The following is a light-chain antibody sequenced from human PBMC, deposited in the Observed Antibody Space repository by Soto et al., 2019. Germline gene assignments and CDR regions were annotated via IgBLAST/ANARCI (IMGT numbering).Light chain of an antibody. CDR2: GAS. CDR1: QSVSSSY. Sequence: EIVLTQSPGTLSLSPGERATLSCRASQSVSSSYLAWYQQKPGQAPRLLIYGASNRATGISARFSGSGSGTDFTLTISRLEPEEFAVYYCQQYATSRTFGQGTTVAIK. CDR3: QQYATSRT. V-gene: IGKV3-20*01. J-gene: IGKJ1*01.